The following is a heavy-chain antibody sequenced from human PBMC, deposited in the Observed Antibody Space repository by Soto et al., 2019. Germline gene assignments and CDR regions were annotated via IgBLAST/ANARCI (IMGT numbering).Heavy chain of an antibody. Sequence: GASLNLSSHGSGQTFTAIWISWVRQMPGKGLEWMGRIDPSDSYTNYSPSFQGHVTISADKSISTAYLQWSSLKASDTAMYYCARLDGMDCLGQGTTV. J-gene: IGHJ6*02. D-gene: IGHD2-2*03. CDR2: IDPSDSYT. V-gene: IGHV5-10-1*01. CDR3: ARLDGMDC. CDR1: GQTFTAIW.